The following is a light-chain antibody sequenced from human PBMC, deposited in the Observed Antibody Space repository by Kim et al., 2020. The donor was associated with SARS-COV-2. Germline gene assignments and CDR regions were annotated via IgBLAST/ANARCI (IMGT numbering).Light chain of an antibody. CDR1: SDGIDSYY. CDR3: QSYDSTNQV. Sequence: NFMLTQPHSVSESPGKTVTISCTRSSDGIDSYYVQWYQQRPASSPTTLIYEDDHRPSGVPDRFSGSFDPSSNSASLTISGLSSEDEADYYCQSYDSTNQVFGGGTQLTVL. V-gene: IGLV6-57*01. J-gene: IGLJ3*02. CDR2: EDD.